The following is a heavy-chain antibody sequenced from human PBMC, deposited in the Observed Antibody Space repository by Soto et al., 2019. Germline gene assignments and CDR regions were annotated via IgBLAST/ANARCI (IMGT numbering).Heavy chain of an antibody. CDR2: IYYSGST. CDR1: GGSVSSGSYY. J-gene: IGHJ6*02. V-gene: IGHV4-61*01. D-gene: IGHD1-1*01. CDR3: ARDRPMAGTNGMDG. Sequence: QVQLQESGPGLLKPSETLSLTCTVSGGSVSSGSYYWSCIRQPPGKGLECIGYIYYSGSTNYKPYLKSRVTISVDTSKNQLSLKLSSVTAADTAVYYCARDRPMAGTNGMDGWCQGTTVTVSS.